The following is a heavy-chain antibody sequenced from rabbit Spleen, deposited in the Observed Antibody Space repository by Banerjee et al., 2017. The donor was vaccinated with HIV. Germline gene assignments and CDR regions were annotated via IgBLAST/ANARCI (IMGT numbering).Heavy chain of an antibody. CDR3: ARDTGSSFSSYGMDL. CDR2: AYAGSSGST. CDR1: GFSFNSGYD. D-gene: IGHD8-1*01. V-gene: IGHV1S40*01. J-gene: IGHJ6*01. Sequence: QSLEESGGDLVQPEGSLTLTCKASGFSFNSGYDMCWVRQAPGKGLEWVACAYAGSSGSTYSATWAKGRFTISKSSSTTVTLQMTGLTVADTATYFCARDTGSSFSSYGMDLWGPGTLVTVS.